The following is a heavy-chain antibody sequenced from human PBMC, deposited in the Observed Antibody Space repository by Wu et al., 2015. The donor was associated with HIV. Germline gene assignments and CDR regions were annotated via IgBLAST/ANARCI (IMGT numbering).Heavy chain of an antibody. CDR2: ISAYNGNT. V-gene: IGHV1-18*01. CDR3: ARDFGYCSSTSCYGGYYYYYMDV. CDR1: GYTFTSYG. Sequence: QVQLVQSGAEVKKPGASVKVSCKASGYTFTSYGISWVRQAPGQGLEWMGWISAYNGNTNYAQKLQGRVTMTTDTSTSTAYMELRSLRSDDTAVYYCARDFGYCSSTSCYGGYYYYYMDVWGKGDHGHRLL. J-gene: IGHJ6*03. D-gene: IGHD2-2*03.